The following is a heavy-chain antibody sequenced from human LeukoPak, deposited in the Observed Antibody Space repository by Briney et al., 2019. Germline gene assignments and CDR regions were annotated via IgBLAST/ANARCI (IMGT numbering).Heavy chain of an antibody. CDR1: GGSISSGDYY. J-gene: IGHJ4*02. CDR3: ARLGYCSSTSCYTPPFFDY. D-gene: IGHD2-2*02. V-gene: IGHV4-39*01. Sequence: PSETLSLTCTVSGGSISSGDYYWGWIRQPPGKGLEWIGSIYYSGSTYYNPSLKSRVTISVDTSKNQFSLKLSSVTAADTAVYYCARLGYCSSTSCYTPPFFDYWGQGTLVTVS. CDR2: IYYSGST.